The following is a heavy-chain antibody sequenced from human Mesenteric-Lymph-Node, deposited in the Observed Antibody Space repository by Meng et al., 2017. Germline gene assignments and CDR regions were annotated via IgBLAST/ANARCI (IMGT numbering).Heavy chain of an antibody. D-gene: IGHD6-13*01. Sequence: GESLKISCAASGFTVSSNYMSWVRQAPGKGLEWVSVIYSGGSTYYADSVKGRFTISRHNSKNTLYLQMNSLRAEDTAVYYCAREGFRAGIAAAELIGDAFDIWGQGTMVTVSS. CDR2: IYSGGST. CDR1: GFTVSSNY. CDR3: AREGFRAGIAAAELIGDAFDI. J-gene: IGHJ3*02. V-gene: IGHV3-53*04.